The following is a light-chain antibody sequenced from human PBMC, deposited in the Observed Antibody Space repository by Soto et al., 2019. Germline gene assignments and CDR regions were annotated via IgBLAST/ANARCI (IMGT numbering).Light chain of an antibody. CDR3: QQSFSTPGLT. V-gene: IGKV1-39*01. Sequence: MTQSPLSLPVTLGQPASISCWSSQSLVYSDGNTYLNWYQQKPGKAPKLLIYVASSLQSGVPSRFSGSGSGTDFTLTISTLQPEDFATYYCQQSFSTPGLTFGGGTKVDIK. J-gene: IGKJ4*01. CDR2: VAS. CDR1: QSLVYSDGNTY.